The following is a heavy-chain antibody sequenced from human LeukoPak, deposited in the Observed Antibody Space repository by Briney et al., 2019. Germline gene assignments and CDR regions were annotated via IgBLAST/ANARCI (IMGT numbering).Heavy chain of an antibody. CDR1: GGAITGYY. CDR2: IYYSGST. V-gene: IGHV4-59*01. J-gene: IGHJ4*02. D-gene: IGHD4-17*01. Sequence: SETLSLTCTVSGGAITGYYWSWIRQPPGKGLEWIGYIYYSGSTNYNPSLKSRVTMSVDTSKKQFSLKLSSVTAADTSVYYCARGRPPHDYGTLFDYWGQGTLVTVSS. CDR3: ARGRPPHDYGTLFDY.